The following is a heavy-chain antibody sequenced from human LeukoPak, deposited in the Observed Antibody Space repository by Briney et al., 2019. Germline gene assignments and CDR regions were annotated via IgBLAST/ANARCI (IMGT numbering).Heavy chain of an antibody. CDR1: GFTVSSNY. CDR3: AKDRGYDCSGGTCRFDP. D-gene: IGHD2-15*01. V-gene: IGHV3-53*01. CDR2: IYSGGST. Sequence: GGSLRLSCAVSGFTVSSNYMSWVRQAPGKGLEWVSVIYSGGSTYYGDSVKGRFTISRDNSKNTLYLQMNSLRAEDTAVYYCAKDRGYDCSGGTCRFDPWGQGTLVTVSS. J-gene: IGHJ5*02.